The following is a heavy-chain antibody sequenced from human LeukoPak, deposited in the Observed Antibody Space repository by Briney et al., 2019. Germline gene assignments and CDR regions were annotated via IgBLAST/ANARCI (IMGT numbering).Heavy chain of an antibody. J-gene: IGHJ5*02. D-gene: IGHD2-2*02. Sequence: ASVKVSCKASGGTLSSYAISWARQAPGQGLEWMGRIIPIFGIANYAQKFQGRVTITADKSTSTAYMELSSLRSEDTAVYYCARARYCSSTSCYSWFDPWGQGTLVTVSS. CDR1: GGTLSSYA. CDR2: IIPIFGIA. CDR3: ARARYCSSTSCYSWFDP. V-gene: IGHV1-69*04.